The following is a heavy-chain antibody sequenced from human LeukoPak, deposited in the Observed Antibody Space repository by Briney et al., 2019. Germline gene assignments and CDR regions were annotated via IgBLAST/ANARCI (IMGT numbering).Heavy chain of an antibody. D-gene: IGHD6-19*01. CDR3: ARGSIAVAGTDY. J-gene: IGHJ4*02. Sequence: ASVKVSCKASGYTFTSYDINWVRQATGQGLEWMGWMNPNSGNTGYAQKFQGRVTMTRNTSISTAYMEPSSLRSEDTAVYYCARGSIAVAGTDYWGQGTLVTVSS. V-gene: IGHV1-8*01. CDR2: MNPNSGNT. CDR1: GYTFTSYD.